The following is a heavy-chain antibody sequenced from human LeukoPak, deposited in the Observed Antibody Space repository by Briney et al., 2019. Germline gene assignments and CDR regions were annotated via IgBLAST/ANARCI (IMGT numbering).Heavy chain of an antibody. CDR2: ISSSGSTI. Sequence: PGGSLRLSCAASGFTFSDYYMSWIRQAPGKGLEWVSYISSSGSTIYYADSVRGRFTISRDNPRSTLYLQMSSLRAEDTAVYYCARKLSGYAPFDCWCQGTLVTVSS. CDR1: GFTFSDYY. V-gene: IGHV3-11*01. CDR3: ARKLSGYAPFDC. D-gene: IGHD5-12*01. J-gene: IGHJ4*02.